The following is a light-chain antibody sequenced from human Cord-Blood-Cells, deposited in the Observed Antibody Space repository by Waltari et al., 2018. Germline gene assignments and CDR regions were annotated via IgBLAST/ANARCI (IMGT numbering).Light chain of an antibody. CDR3: CSYAGSSTWV. CDR2: EGS. CDR1: SSDVGSHNL. J-gene: IGLJ3*02. V-gene: IGLV2-23*01. Sequence: QSALTQPASVSGSPGQSITISCPGPSSDVGSHNLVSWYQQHPGKAPKLMIYEGSKRPSGVSNRFSGSKSGNTASLTISGLQAEDEADYYCCSYAGSSTWVFGGGTKLTVL.